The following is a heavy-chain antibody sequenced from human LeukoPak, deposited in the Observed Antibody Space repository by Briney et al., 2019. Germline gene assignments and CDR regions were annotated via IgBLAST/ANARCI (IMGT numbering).Heavy chain of an antibody. J-gene: IGHJ4*02. CDR1: GFTFRDYA. Sequence: GGSLRLSCTASGFTFRDYAMSWFRQAPGKGLEWVGFIRSKAYGGTTEYAASVKGRFTISRDDSKSIAYLQMNSLKTEDTAVYYCNRVTGDYYGSDEIYYFDYWGQGTLVTVSS. CDR3: NRVTGDYYGSDEIYYFDY. D-gene: IGHD3-10*01. V-gene: IGHV3-49*03. CDR2: IRSKAYGGTT.